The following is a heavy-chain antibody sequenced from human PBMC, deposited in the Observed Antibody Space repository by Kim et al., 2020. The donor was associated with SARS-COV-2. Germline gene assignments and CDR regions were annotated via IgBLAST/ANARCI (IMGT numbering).Heavy chain of an antibody. CDR2: ISYDGSNR. J-gene: IGHJ3*02. V-gene: IGHV3-30*03. CDR3: AIDRSTGIAVAFDM. CDR1: GFTFSNSG. D-gene: IGHD1-1*01. Sequence: GGSLRLSCAASGFTFSNSGMHWVRQAPGKGLEWVSAISYDGSNRHYADSVKGRFTISRDNSKNTLYLQMNSLRAEDTALYYCAIDRSTGIAVAFDMWGKGTMVTVPS.